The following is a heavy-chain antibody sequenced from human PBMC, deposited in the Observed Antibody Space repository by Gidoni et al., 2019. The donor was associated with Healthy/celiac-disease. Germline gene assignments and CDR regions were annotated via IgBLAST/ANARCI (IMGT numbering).Heavy chain of an antibody. D-gene: IGHD2-2*02. CDR3: ARDLGRCSSTSCYTSFDP. J-gene: IGHJ5*02. CDR1: GYTFTGYY. CDR2: INPNRGGT. Sequence: QVQLVQSRAEVKKPGASVKVSCKASGYTFTGYYMHWMRQATGQGLEWMGWINPNRGGTNDAQKFQGWVTMTRDTSISTAYMELSRLRSDDTAVYYCARDLGRCSSTSCYTSFDPWGQGTLVTVSS. V-gene: IGHV1-2*04.